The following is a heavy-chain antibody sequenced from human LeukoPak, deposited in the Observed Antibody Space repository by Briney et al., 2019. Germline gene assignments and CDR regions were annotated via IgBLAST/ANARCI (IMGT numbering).Heavy chain of an antibody. CDR2: IDPSDSYT. Sequence: GASLQISCECSGSIFATYWIGWVRQLPGKGQEWMGRIDPSDSYTNYSPSFQGHVTISADKSISTAYLQWSSLKASDTAMYYCARSTSGWYSFLFDYWGQGTLVTVSS. J-gene: IGHJ4*02. V-gene: IGHV5-10-1*01. CDR1: GSIFATYW. D-gene: IGHD6-19*01. CDR3: ARSTSGWYSFLFDY.